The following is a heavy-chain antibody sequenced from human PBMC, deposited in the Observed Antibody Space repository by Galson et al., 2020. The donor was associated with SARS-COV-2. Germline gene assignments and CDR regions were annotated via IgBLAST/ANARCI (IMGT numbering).Heavy chain of an antibody. CDR1: GFTFSSYS. V-gene: IGHV3-48*01. D-gene: IGHD2-15*01. CDR2: ISSTSTTI. J-gene: IGHJ4*02. Sequence: GGSLRLSCTASGFTFSSYSMNWVRQTPGKGLEWVSYISSTSTTIHYADSVRGRFTISRDNAKNSLYLQMNSLRAEDTAVYYCARGWGCVGGSCYSDCWGQGTLVTVSS. CDR3: ARGWGCVGGSCYSDC.